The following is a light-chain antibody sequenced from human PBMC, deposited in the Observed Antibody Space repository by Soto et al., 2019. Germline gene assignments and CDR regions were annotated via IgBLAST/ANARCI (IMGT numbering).Light chain of an antibody. V-gene: IGKV1-6*01. CDR1: QDIRNE. CDR2: AAS. J-gene: IGKJ1*01. CDR3: LQDYNYPRT. Sequence: AIQMTQSPSSLSASVGDRVTITCRASQDIRNELAWYQHNPGKAPKLLIYAASYLQGGVPSRFRCAGSGTDFTLTISSLQPEDFATYYCLQDYNYPRTFGQGTKVEIK.